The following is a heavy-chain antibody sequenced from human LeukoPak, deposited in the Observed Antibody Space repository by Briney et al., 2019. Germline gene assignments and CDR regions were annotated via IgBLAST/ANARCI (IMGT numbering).Heavy chain of an antibody. D-gene: IGHD6-13*01. V-gene: IGHV3-13*01. CDR3: ARAAYSSTWYSRYFDL. CDR1: GFTFDDYG. Sequence: GGSLRLPCAASGFTFDDYGMSWVRQATGKGLEWVSGIGTAGEIYYPGSVKGRFTISRENAKNSLYLQMNSLRAGDTAVYYCARAAYSSTWYSRYFDLWGRGTLVTVSS. CDR2: IGTAGEI. J-gene: IGHJ2*01.